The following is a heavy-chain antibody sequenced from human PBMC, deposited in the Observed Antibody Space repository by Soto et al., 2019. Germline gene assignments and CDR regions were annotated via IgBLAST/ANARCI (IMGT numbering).Heavy chain of an antibody. CDR1: GDSISVFY. CDR2: IYATGTT. J-gene: IGHJ2*01. D-gene: IGHD3-10*01. Sequence: WEPPSLTCPISGDSISVFYWSWLRKSAGKGLGWIGRIYATGTTDYKPSLKSRVMMSVDTAKKEFSLELRYVTAADSALYYCVRKGTRSLRHCFDL. CDR3: VRKGTRSLRHCFDL. V-gene: IGHV4-4*07.